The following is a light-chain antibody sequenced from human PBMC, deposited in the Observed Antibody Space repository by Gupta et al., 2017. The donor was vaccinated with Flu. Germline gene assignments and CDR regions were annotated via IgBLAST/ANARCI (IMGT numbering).Light chain of an antibody. Sequence: QSVLTQAPSASGTPGQTVTISCSGSTSDIGSSYVSWYQQLPGTAPTILIYRNNERPSGVPDLISGSKSGTSASLAISGLRSEDEADYYCAAWDDSLSGWVFGGGTKLTVL. CDR3: AAWDDSLSGWV. V-gene: IGLV1-47*01. J-gene: IGLJ3*02. CDR2: RNN. CDR1: TSDIGSSY.